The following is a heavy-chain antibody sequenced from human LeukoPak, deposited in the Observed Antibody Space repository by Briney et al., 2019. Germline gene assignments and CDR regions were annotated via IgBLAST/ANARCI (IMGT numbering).Heavy chain of an antibody. D-gene: IGHD3-22*01. CDR3: AADRALDSSGYPYYFDY. V-gene: IGHV1-58*01. Sequence: ASVKVSCKTSGFTFTSFAVQWVRQARGQRLEWIGWIVVGSGNTNYAQKFQERVTIIRDMSTSTAYMELSSLRSEDTAVYYCAADRALDSSGYPYYFDYWGQGTLVTVSS. J-gene: IGHJ4*02. CDR1: GFTFTSFA. CDR2: IVVGSGNT.